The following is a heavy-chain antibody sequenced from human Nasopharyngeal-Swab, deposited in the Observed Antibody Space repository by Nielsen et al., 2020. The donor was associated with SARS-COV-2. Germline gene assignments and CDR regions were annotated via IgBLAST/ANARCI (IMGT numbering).Heavy chain of an antibody. CDR3: ARDLSNTGDALDI. CDR2: INPNSGGT. J-gene: IGHJ3*02. Sequence: ASVKVSCKASGYTFTGNFMHWVRQAPGQGLEWMGLINPNSGGTKFAQKFQGRVTLTRDTSISTAYMELSRLRSDDTAVYYCARDLSNTGDALDIWGQGTLVTVSS. V-gene: IGHV1-2*06. CDR1: GYTFTGNF. D-gene: IGHD1/OR15-1a*01.